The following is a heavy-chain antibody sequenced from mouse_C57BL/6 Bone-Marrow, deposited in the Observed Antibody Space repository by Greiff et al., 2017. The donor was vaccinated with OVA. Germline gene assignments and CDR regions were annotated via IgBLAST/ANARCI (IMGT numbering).Heavy chain of an antibody. V-gene: IGHV1-5*01. D-gene: IGHD1-1*01. CDR3: TRHGRRPWYFDV. CDR1: GYTFTSYW. CDR2: IYPGNSDT. Sequence: VQLKESGTVLARPGASVKMSCKTSGYTFTSYWMHWAKQRPGQGLEWIGAIYPGNSDTSYNQKFKGKAKLTAVPSASTAYMELSSLTNEDSAVYYCTRHGRRPWYFDVWGTGTTVTVSS. J-gene: IGHJ1*03.